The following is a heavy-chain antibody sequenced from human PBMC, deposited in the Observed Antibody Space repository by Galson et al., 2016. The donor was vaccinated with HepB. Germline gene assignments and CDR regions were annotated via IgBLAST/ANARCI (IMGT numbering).Heavy chain of an antibody. D-gene: IGHD3-22*01. Sequence: ETLSLTCAVFGESFSGYYWSWIRQPPGKGLEWIGEINHSGGTNYNPSLKSRVTISVDTSKNQFSLRLSSVTAADTAVYYCARAYYYDSSGYYRYYYYMDVWGKGTTVTVSS. V-gene: IGHV4-34*01. CDR2: INHSGGT. CDR3: ARAYYYDSSGYYRYYYYMDV. J-gene: IGHJ6*03. CDR1: GESFSGYY.